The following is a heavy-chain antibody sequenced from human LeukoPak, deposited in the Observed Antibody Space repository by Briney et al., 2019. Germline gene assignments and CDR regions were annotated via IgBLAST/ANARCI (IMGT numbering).Heavy chain of an antibody. CDR2: INHSGST. V-gene: IGHV4-34*01. J-gene: IGHJ5*02. CDR3: ARQSRKQWLVRGNWFDP. CDR1: GGSFSGYY. D-gene: IGHD6-19*01. Sequence: SETLSLTCAVYGGSFSGYYWSWIRQPPGKGLEWIGEINHSGSTNYNPSLKSRVTISVDTSKNQFSLKLSSVTAADTAVYYRARQSRKQWLVRGNWFDPWGQGTLVTVSS.